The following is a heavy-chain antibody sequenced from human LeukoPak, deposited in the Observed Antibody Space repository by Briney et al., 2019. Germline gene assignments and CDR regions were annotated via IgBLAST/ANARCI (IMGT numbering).Heavy chain of an antibody. CDR1: GFTFGDYA. CDR2: IRSKAYGGTT. D-gene: IGHD3-22*01. Sequence: GRSLILSCTASGFTFGDYAMSWFRQAPGKGLEWVGFIRSKAYGGTTEYAASVKGRFTISRDDSKSIAYLQMNSLKTEDTAVYYCTSTIEEYYYDSSGYYSYGDYWGQGTLVTVSS. J-gene: IGHJ4*02. CDR3: TSTIEEYYYDSSGYYSYGDY. V-gene: IGHV3-49*03.